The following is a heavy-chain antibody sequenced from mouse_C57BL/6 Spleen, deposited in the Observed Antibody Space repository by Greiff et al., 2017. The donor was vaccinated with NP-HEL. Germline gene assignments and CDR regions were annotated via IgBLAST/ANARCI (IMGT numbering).Heavy chain of an antibody. Sequence: VQLQQSGGDLVKPGGSLKLSCAASGFTFSSYGMSWVRQTPDKRLEWVATISSGGSYTYYPDSVKGRFTISRDNAKNTLYLQMSSLKSEDTAMYYCARLDAMDYWGQGTSVTVSS. V-gene: IGHV5-6*01. J-gene: IGHJ4*01. CDR3: ARLDAMDY. CDR2: ISSGGSYT. CDR1: GFTFSSYG.